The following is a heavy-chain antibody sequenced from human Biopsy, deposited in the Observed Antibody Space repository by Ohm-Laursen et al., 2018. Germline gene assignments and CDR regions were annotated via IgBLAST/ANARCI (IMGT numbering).Heavy chain of an antibody. J-gene: IGHJ4*02. CDR3: ARDPLNGHKHFDY. V-gene: IGHV1-2*02. D-gene: IGHD2-8*01. Sequence: ASVKVSCNASSYTYTDYNIHWMRQAPGQGLEWLGYINCKTGATNYAQKFQGTVTMTRDTSISTAYLALGSLRSADTAIYYCARDPLNGHKHFDYWGQGSLVTVSS. CDR1: SYTYTDYN. CDR2: INCKTGAT.